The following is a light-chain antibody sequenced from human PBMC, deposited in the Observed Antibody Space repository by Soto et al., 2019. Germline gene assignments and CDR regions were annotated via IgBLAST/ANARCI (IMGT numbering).Light chain of an antibody. V-gene: IGLV2-14*01. Sequence: QSALTQPASVSGSPGQSITISCTGTSSDIGSYNYASWYQQHPDNAPKVIIYGVSNRPSGVSNRFSGSKSGNTASLTISGLQAEDEADYYCCSYTTNSRYVFGTGTKLTVL. J-gene: IGLJ1*01. CDR1: SSDIGSYNY. CDR2: GVS. CDR3: CSYTTNSRYV.